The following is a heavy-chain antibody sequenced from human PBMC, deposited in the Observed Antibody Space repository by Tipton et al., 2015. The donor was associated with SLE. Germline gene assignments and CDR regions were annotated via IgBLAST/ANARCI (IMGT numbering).Heavy chain of an antibody. V-gene: IGHV3-11*04. J-gene: IGHJ5*02. Sequence: SLRLSCAASGFTFSDYYMSWIRQAPGKGLEWVSSISSTSSSIYYADSLKGRFTVSRDNSKNTLYLQMNSLRAEDTAVYYCAKDAFYASGWLDLWGQGTLVTVSS. CDR1: GFTFSDYY. D-gene: IGHD2/OR15-2a*01. CDR2: ISSTSSSI. CDR3: AKDAFYASGWLDL.